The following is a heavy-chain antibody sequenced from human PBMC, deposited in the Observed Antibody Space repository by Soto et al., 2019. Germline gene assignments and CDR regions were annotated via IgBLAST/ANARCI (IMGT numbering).Heavy chain of an antibody. Sequence: QVQLQESGPGLVKPSGTLSLTCAVSGGSISSSNWWSWVRQPPGKGLEWIGEIYHSGSTNYNPSLKSRVTISVDKSTNQFSLKLSSVTAADTAVYYCARVGYDFWSGWPFDYWGQGTLVTVSS. D-gene: IGHD3-3*01. J-gene: IGHJ4*02. CDR3: ARVGYDFWSGWPFDY. CDR1: GGSISSSNW. V-gene: IGHV4-4*02. CDR2: IYHSGST.